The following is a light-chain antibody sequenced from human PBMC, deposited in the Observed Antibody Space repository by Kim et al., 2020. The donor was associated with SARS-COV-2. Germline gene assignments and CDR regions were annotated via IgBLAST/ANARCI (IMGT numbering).Light chain of an antibody. Sequence: EIVLTQSPGNLSLSPGERVTLSCRASQTVSSNFLAWYQQKPGQAPRLLIYGASSRAIGIPDRFSGSGSGTDFTLTISRLEPEDFAMYYCQQYGTSPMYTFGQGTKLEI. J-gene: IGKJ2*01. V-gene: IGKV3-20*01. CDR2: GAS. CDR3: QQYGTSPMYT. CDR1: QTVSSNF.